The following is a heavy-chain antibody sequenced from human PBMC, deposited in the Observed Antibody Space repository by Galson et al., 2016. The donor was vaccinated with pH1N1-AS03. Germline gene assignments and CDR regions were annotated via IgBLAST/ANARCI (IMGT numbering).Heavy chain of an antibody. D-gene: IGHD6-6*01. CDR3: ARERDSSSSSIFVY. Sequence: SVKVSCKASGSTVNNYSINWVRQAPGQGLEWMGRIIPILGVTNLAQRFEGRVTMTADKSTSTTYLELSTLRSEDTAIYYCARERDSSSSSIFVYWGQGTQVTVSS. J-gene: IGHJ4*02. V-gene: IGHV1-69*04. CDR1: GSTVNNYS. CDR2: IIPILGVT.